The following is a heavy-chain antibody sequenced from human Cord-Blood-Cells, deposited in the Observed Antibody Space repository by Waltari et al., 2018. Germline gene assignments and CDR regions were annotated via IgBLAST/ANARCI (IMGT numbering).Heavy chain of an antibody. CDR2: IYYSGST. D-gene: IGHD3-3*01. Sequence: QLQLQESGPGLVKPSETLSLTCTVSGGSISSSSYYWGWIRPPPGKGLEWIGSIYYSGSTYYNPSLKSRVTISVDTSKNQFSLKLSSVTAADTAVYYCARSPSRFLEWLLGYFDYWGQGTLVTVSS. J-gene: IGHJ4*02. V-gene: IGHV4-39*01. CDR3: ARSPSRFLEWLLGYFDY. CDR1: GGSISSSSYY.